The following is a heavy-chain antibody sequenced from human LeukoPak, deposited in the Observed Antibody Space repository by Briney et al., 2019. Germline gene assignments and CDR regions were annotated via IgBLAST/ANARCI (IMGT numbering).Heavy chain of an antibody. CDR2: VDPSGNT. V-gene: IGHV4/OR15-8*02. Sequence: PSETLSLTCTVSGGSIGSYDWWTWVRQPPGKGLEWIGEVDPSGNTNYSPSLKSRLSISIDKSRNQFSLNLGSVTAADTAIYFCATWVPAPCWGQGTLVTVSS. CDR3: ATWVPAPC. CDR1: GGSIGSYDW. D-gene: IGHD2-15*01. J-gene: IGHJ4*02.